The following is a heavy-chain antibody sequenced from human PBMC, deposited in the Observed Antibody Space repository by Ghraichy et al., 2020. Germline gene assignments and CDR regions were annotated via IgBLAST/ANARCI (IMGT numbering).Heavy chain of an antibody. J-gene: IGHJ4*02. V-gene: IGHV3-23*01. Sequence: GGSLRLSCAASGFTFSSYAMSWVRQAPGEGLEWVSIISGSGGSTYYADSVKGRFTISRDNSKNTLDLQMNSLRAEDTAVYYCAKSSTTWARGNFDYWGQGTLVAVSS. CDR1: GFTFSSYA. CDR2: ISGSGGST. CDR3: AKSSTTWARGNFDY. D-gene: IGHD6-13*01.